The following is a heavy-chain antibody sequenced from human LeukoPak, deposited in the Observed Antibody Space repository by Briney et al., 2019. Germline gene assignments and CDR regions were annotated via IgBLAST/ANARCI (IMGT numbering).Heavy chain of an antibody. J-gene: IGHJ4*02. V-gene: IGHV1-2*02. CDR1: GYSFTAYW. CDR3: ARDPGYLQSDY. Sequence: ASVKVSCKASGYSFTAYWIQWVRQAPGQGLEWMGCMNANSGATSYAQSFQGRVTMTRDTSIDTAFMELNSLRSDDTAVYFCARDPGYLQSDYWGQGTLVTVPS. D-gene: IGHD1-26*01. CDR2: MNANSGAT.